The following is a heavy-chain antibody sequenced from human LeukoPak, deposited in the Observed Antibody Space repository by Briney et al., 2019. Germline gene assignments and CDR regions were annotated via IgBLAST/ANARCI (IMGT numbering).Heavy chain of an antibody. CDR1: GFTFSSYA. V-gene: IGHV3-23*01. CDR2: ASGNGGST. Sequence: GGSLRLSCAASGFTFSSYAMSWVRHAPGKGLEWVSAASGNGGSTNYADSVKGRFTISRDTSKHTLYLQMNSLIAEDPAVSFGVNSPASDYLFYFGGRGTLVIVTA. J-gene: IGHJ1*01. D-gene: IGHD3-22*01. CDR3: VNSPASDYLFYF.